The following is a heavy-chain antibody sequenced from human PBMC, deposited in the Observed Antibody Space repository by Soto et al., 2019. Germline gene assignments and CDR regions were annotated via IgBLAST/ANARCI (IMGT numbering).Heavy chain of an antibody. J-gene: IGHJ5*02. D-gene: IGHD3-22*01. CDR2: MNPNSGNT. Sequence: QVQLVQSGAEVKKPGASVKVSCKASGYTFTSYDINWVRQATGQGLEWMGWMNPNSGNTGYAQKFQGRVTMTRNTSISTAYMELSSLRSEDTAVYYCARKNIYYDSSGWSWFDPWGQGTLVTVSS. CDR3: ARKNIYYDSSGWSWFDP. V-gene: IGHV1-8*01. CDR1: GYTFTSYD.